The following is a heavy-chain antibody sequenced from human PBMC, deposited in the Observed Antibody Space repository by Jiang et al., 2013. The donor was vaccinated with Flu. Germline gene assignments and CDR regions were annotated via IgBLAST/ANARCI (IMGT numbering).Heavy chain of an antibody. CDR2: IIPIFGTA. D-gene: IGHD2-2*01. V-gene: IGHV1-69*01. CDR3: AAHQEGVPAAILQLQH. J-gene: IGHJ1*01. CDR1: GGTFSSYA. Sequence: GAEVKKPGSSVKVSCKASGGTFSSYAISWVRQAPGQGLEWMGGIIPIFGTANYAQKFQGRVTITADESTSTAYMELSSLRSEDTAVYYCAAHQEGVPAAILQLQHWGQGTLVTVSS.